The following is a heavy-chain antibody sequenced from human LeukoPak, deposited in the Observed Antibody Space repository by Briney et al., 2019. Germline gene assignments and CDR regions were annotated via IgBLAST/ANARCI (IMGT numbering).Heavy chain of an antibody. D-gene: IGHD6-13*01. CDR1: GFTFSSYS. Sequence: GGSLRLSCAASGFTFSSYSMNWVRQAPGKGLEWVAVISFDGSNKYYADSVKGRFTISRDNSKNTLYLQVSAEDTAIYYCARGYASTSQLDPWGQGTLATVSS. CDR3: ARGYASTSQLDP. CDR2: ISFDGSNK. V-gene: IGHV3-30*03. J-gene: IGHJ5*02.